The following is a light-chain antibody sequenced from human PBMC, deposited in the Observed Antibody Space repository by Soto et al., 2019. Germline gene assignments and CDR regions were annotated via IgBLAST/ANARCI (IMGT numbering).Light chain of an antibody. CDR2: AAS. CDR3: QQGDSFPIT. CDR1: QSISSS. Sequence: DIQMTQSPSSVSASVGDGVTITCRASQSISSSLAWYQQKPGTVPKLLIYAASSLQSGVPSRFSGSGAGTEFTLSITSLQPEDFGTYYCQQGDSFPITFGQGTRLDIK. J-gene: IGKJ5*01. V-gene: IGKV1-12*01.